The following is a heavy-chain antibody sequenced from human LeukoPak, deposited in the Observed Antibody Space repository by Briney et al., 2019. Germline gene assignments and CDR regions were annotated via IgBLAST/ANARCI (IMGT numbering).Heavy chain of an antibody. CDR3: ARGGAVAVEFDY. CDR2: ISSSGSTI. D-gene: IGHD2-15*01. V-gene: IGHV3-48*03. J-gene: IGHJ4*02. CDR1: GFTFSSYE. Sequence: GGSLRLSCAASGFTFSSYEMNWVRQAPGRGLEWVSYISSSGSTIYYADSVKGRFTISRDNAKNSLYLQMNSLRAEDTAVYYCARGGAVAVEFDYWGQGTLVTVSS.